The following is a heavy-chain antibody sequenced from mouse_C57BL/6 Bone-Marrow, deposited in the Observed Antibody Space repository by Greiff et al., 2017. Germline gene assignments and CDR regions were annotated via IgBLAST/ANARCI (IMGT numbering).Heavy chain of an antibody. J-gene: IGHJ4*01. Sequence: EVKVVESGGGLVQPGGSLKLSCAASGFTFSDYGMAWVRQAPRKGPEWVAFISNLAYSIYYADTVTGRFTISRENAKNTLYLEMSSLRSEDTAMYYCARRGMYYYGPYAMDYWGQGTSVTVSS. CDR2: ISNLAYSI. CDR1: GFTFSDYG. V-gene: IGHV5-15*01. CDR3: ARRGMYYYGPYAMDY. D-gene: IGHD1-1*01.